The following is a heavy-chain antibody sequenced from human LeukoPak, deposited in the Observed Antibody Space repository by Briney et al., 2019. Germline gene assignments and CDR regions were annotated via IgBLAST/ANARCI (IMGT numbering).Heavy chain of an antibody. V-gene: IGHV3-30*18. CDR2: ISYDGTKK. CDR1: GLTFSSYG. Sequence: GRSLRLSCAASGLTFSSYGMHWVRQAPGKGLEWVAVISYDGTKKYYADSVKGRFTISRDNSKSALYLQMNSLRAEDTAVYYCAKEPDSGWYEGLFDYWGQGTLVTVSS. CDR3: AKEPDSGWYEGLFDY. D-gene: IGHD6-19*01. J-gene: IGHJ4*02.